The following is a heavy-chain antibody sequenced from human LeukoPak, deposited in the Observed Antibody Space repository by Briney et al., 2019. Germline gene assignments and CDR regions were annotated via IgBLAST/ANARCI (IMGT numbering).Heavy chain of an antibody. J-gene: IGHJ4*02. CDR3: AREAPYYDFWSGSLPYFDY. CDR2: IYYSGST. CDR1: GGSISSYY. Sequence: SETLSLTCTVSGGSISSYYWRWIRQPPGKGLEWIGYIYYSGSTNYNSSLKSRVTISVDTSKNQFSLKLSPVTPADTAVYYCAREAPYYDFWSGSLPYFDYWGQGTLVTVSS. D-gene: IGHD3-3*01. V-gene: IGHV4-59*01.